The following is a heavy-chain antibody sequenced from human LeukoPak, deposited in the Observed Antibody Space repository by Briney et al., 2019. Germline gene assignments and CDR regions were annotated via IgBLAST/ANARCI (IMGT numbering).Heavy chain of an antibody. CDR1: GYTFSDYY. J-gene: IGHJ4*02. CDR2: ISPKSGGT. Sequence: ASVKVSCKASGYTFSDYYIHWVRQAPGQGLEWMGWISPKSGGTNYAQNFQGRVTMTRDRSINTAYMELSRLRPDDTAVYYCARHNYDFDFDSWGQGALVTVSS. CDR3: ARHNYDFDFDS. V-gene: IGHV1-2*02. D-gene: IGHD3-3*01.